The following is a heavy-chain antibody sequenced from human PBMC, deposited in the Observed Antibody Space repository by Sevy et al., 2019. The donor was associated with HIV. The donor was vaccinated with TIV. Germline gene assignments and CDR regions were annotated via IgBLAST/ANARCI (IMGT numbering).Heavy chain of an antibody. CDR1: GFTFSSYA. V-gene: IGHV3-23*01. D-gene: IGHD2-15*01. CDR2: ISGSGGST. CDR3: AKPLHCSGGSCFDY. J-gene: IGHJ4*02. Sequence: GGSLRLSCAASGFTFSSYAMSWVRQAPGKGLEWVSAISGSGGSTYYADSVKGRFTISRENSKNTLYLQMNSLRAEDTAVYYCAKPLHCSGGSCFDYWGQGTLVTVSS.